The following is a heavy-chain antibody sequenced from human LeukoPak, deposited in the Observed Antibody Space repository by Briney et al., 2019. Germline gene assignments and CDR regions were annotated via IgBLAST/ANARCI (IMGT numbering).Heavy chain of an antibody. CDR2: VYYDGTL. D-gene: IGHD5-24*01. CDR1: GGSINSHSYY. Sequence: SETLSLTCTVSGGSINSHSYYWGWIRQPPGKGLEWIGSVYYDGTLYSNPSLKSRAAVFVDTSRDQFSLDLSFVTAADTALYCCVRHISTNTGYFDSCGQGTLVSVSS. CDR3: VRHISTNTGYFDS. V-gene: IGHV4-39*01. J-gene: IGHJ4*02.